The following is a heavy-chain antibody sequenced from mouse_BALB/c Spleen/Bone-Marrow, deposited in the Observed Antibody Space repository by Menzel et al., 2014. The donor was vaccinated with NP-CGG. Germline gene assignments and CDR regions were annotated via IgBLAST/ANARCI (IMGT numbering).Heavy chain of an antibody. J-gene: IGHJ2*01. D-gene: IGHD2-14*01. Sequence: LVESGAELVKPGASVKLSCTASGFNIKDTYMHWVRQRPEQGLEWIGRADPANGNTKYDPKFQGKATITADTSSNTAYLQLSSLTSEDTAVYYCARYRLGTYFDYWGQGTTLTVSS. V-gene: IGHV14-3*02. CDR3: ARYRLGTYFDY. CDR1: GFNIKDTY. CDR2: ADPANGNT.